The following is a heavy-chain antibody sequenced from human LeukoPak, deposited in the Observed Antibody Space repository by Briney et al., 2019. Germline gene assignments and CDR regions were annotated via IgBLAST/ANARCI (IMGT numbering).Heavy chain of an antibody. V-gene: IGHV4-34*01. CDR2: MDHSGGT. CDR1: GGSFSGYF. Sequence: PSETLSLTCAVQGGSFSGYFWTWIRQPPGKGLEWIGEMDHSGGTNYNPSLQSRVTISVDTSKNQLSLKLRSVTAADTAVYYCARQDSGTYLNPLDIWGQGTVVTVSS. CDR3: ARQDSGTYLNPLDI. J-gene: IGHJ3*02. D-gene: IGHD1-26*01.